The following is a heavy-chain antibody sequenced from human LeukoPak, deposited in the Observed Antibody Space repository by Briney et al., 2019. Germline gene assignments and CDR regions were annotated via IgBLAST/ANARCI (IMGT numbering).Heavy chain of an antibody. CDR1: GYSISSSNY. V-gene: IGHV4-28*05. CDR3: ARKATTGPTKAAFDI. Sequence: SETLSLTCAVSGYSISSSNYWVWIRQPPGKGLEWIGHIYSGGIYYNPSLKSRVTMSVDTSKDQFSLKLSSVTAVDTAVYYCARKATTGPTKAAFDIWGQGTMVTVSS. J-gene: IGHJ3*02. D-gene: IGHD4-17*01. CDR2: IYSGGI.